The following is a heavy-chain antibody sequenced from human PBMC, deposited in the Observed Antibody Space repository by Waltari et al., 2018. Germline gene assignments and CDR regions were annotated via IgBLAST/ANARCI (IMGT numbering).Heavy chain of an antibody. D-gene: IGHD4-17*01. CDR2: VNSEGSVT. Sequence: EEQLVESGGGLVQPGGSLRLSCAASGFILRSYWMEWVRQAPGKGPVWVSRVNSEGSVTSYADSVKGRFTISRDNAKNMLYLQMNSLRPEDTALYYCARHGGDYAPYFYYGMDVWGQGTTVTVSS. V-gene: IGHV3-74*01. CDR3: ARHGGDYAPYFYYGMDV. CDR1: GFILRSYW. J-gene: IGHJ6*02.